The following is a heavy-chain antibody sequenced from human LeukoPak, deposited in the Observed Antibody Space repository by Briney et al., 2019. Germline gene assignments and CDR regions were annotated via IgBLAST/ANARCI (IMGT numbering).Heavy chain of an antibody. J-gene: IGHJ4*02. CDR3: ARSIADNSNLFDY. V-gene: IGHV3-23*01. CDR1: GFTFSSYA. D-gene: IGHD1-7*01. Sequence: PGGSLRLSCAASGFTFSSYAMSWVHQAPGKGLEWVSAISGSGGSTYYADSVKGRFTISRDNSKNTLYLQMNSLRAEDTAVYYCARSIADNSNLFDYWGQGTLVTVSS. CDR2: ISGSGGST.